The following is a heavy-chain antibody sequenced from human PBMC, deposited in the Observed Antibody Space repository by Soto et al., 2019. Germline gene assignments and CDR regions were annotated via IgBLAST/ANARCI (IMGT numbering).Heavy chain of an antibody. CDR2: ITRIDDYV. CDR1: GFSISSYT. CDR3: ARRGISLNLGVIRGSHYGLDA. J-gene: IGHJ6*02. V-gene: IGHV3-21*05. D-gene: IGHD3-10*01. Sequence: AQLVEFGGGMVKPGGSLRLSCAASGFSISSYTVNWVRQAPGKGLEWVSCITRIDDYVYYSDSVEGRFTISRDNPKKSVYLQLNTLRVEDSAGYYCARRGISLNLGVIRGSHYGLDAWGQGTTVIVSS.